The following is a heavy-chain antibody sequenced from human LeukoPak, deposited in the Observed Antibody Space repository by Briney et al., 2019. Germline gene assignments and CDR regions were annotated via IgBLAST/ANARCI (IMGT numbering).Heavy chain of an antibody. J-gene: IGHJ4*02. Sequence: ASVKVSCKASGYTFTSYDINWVRQATGQGLEWMGWMNPNSGNTGYAQKFQGRVTMTRNTSISTAYTELSSLRSEDTAVYYCARGHYDSSGYYPFDYWGQGTLVTVSS. CDR1: GYTFTSYD. D-gene: IGHD3-22*01. CDR2: MNPNSGNT. CDR3: ARGHYDSSGYYPFDY. V-gene: IGHV1-8*01.